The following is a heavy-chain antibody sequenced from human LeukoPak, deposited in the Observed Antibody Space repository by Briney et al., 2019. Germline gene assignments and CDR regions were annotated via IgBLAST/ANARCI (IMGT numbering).Heavy chain of an antibody. V-gene: IGHV4-38-2*02. CDR3: ARNNSNGFDF. J-gene: IGHJ4*02. CDR1: GYSISGGYY. Sequence: SETLSLTCTVSGYSISGGYYWGWIRQPPGKGLEWIGTIFQSVSTYYNPSLKSRVTKSVDTSKNQFSLKLSSVTAADTAVYYCARNNSNGFDFWSQGTLVTVSS. CDR2: IFQSVST. D-gene: IGHD6-19*01.